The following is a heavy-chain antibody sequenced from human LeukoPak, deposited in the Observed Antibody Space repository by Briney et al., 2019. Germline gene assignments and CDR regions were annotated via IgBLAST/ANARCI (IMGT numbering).Heavy chain of an antibody. Sequence: PSQTLSLTCTVSGGSISSGDYYWSWIRQPPGKGLEWIGYIYYSGSTYYNPSLKSRVTISVDTSKNQFSLKLSSVTAADTAVYYCARVATRGYGDYCYYFDYWGQGTLVTVSS. V-gene: IGHV4-30-4*08. J-gene: IGHJ4*02. CDR2: IYYSGST. CDR1: GGSISSGDYY. CDR3: ARVATRGYGDYCYYFDY. D-gene: IGHD4-17*01.